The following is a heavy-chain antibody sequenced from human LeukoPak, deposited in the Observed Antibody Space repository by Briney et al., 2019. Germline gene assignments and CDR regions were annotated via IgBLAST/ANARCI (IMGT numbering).Heavy chain of an antibody. Sequence: ASVKVSCKASGYTFTSYGISWVRQAPGQGLEWMGIINPSGGSTSYAQKFQGRVTITRDTSTSTVYMELSSLRSEDTAVYYCARDFGGYSSGWRLYYYYGMDVWGQGTTVTVSS. D-gene: IGHD6-19*01. CDR2: INPSGGST. CDR3: ARDFGGYSSGWRLYYYYGMDV. J-gene: IGHJ6*02. V-gene: IGHV1-46*01. CDR1: GYTFTSYG.